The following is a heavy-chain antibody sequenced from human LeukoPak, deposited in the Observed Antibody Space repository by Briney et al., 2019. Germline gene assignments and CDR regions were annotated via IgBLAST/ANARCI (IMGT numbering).Heavy chain of an antibody. V-gene: IGHV1-69*05. J-gene: IGHJ3*02. CDR2: IIPIFGTA. CDR3: ARDPLTGTSAFDI. CDR1: GGTFSSYA. D-gene: IGHD1-20*01. Sequence: SVKVSCKASGGTFSSYAISWVRQAPGQGLEWMGRIIPIFGTANYAQKFQGRVTITTDESASTAYMELSSLRSEDTAVYYCARDPLTGTSAFDIWGQGTMVTVSS.